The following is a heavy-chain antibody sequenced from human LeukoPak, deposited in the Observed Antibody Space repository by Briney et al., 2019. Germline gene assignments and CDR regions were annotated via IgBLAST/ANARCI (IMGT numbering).Heavy chain of an antibody. V-gene: IGHV3-30*02. CDR1: GFTFSSYG. J-gene: IGHJ6*03. Sequence: PGGSLRLSCAASGFTFSSYGMHWVRQAPGKGLEWVAFIRYDGSNKYYADSVKGRFTISRDNSKNTLYLQMNSLRAEDTAVYYCAKVGYQLPPYYYYYYMDAWGKGTTVTVSS. CDR2: IRYDGSNK. CDR3: AKVGYQLPPYYYYYYMDA. D-gene: IGHD2-2*01.